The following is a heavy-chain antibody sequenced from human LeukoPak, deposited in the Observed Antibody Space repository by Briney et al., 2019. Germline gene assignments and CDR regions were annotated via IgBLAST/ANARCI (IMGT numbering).Heavy chain of an antibody. D-gene: IGHD4-17*01. CDR2: IYSGGST. Sequence: GGSLRLSCAASGFTVSSNYMSWVRQAPGKGLEWVSVIYSGGSTYYADSVKGRFTISRDNFKNTLYLQMNSLRAEDTAVYYCARNYGDPPGNAFDIWGQGTMVTVSS. V-gene: IGHV3-66*02. CDR1: GFTVSSNY. CDR3: ARNYGDPPGNAFDI. J-gene: IGHJ3*02.